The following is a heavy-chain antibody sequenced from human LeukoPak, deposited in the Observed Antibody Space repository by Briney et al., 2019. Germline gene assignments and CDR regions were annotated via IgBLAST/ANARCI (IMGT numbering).Heavy chain of an antibody. J-gene: IGHJ4*02. D-gene: IGHD1-26*01. CDR1: GFTVSSNY. CDR3: ARDELHTGTYFPFDY. V-gene: IGHV3-21*01. CDR2: ISSSSSYI. Sequence: PGGSLRLSCAASGFTVSSNYMSWVRQAPGKGLEWVSSISSSSSYIYYADSVKGRFTISRDNAKNSLYLQMNSLRAEDTAVYYCARDELHTGTYFPFDYWGQGTLVTVSS.